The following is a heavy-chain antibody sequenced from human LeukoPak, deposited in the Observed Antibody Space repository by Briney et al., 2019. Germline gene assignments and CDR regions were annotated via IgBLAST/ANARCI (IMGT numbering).Heavy chain of an antibody. CDR3: ARGDGSGSYRDTFDY. CDR1: GFTFSGYW. Sequence: GGSLRLSCAASGFTFSGYWMHWVRQAPGKGLVWVSRINTDGSTTNYADSVKGRFTVSRDNPKNTLYLQMNSLRAEDTAMYYCARGDGSGSYRDTFDYWGRGTLVTVSS. J-gene: IGHJ4*02. V-gene: IGHV3-74*01. CDR2: INTDGSTT. D-gene: IGHD3-10*01.